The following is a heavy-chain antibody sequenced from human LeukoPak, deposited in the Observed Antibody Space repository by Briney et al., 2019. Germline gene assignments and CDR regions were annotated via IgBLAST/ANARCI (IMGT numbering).Heavy chain of an antibody. Sequence: IPSQTLSLTCTVSGGSISSGGYSWSWIRQHPGKGLEWIGYIYYSGSTYYNPSLKSRVTISVDTSKNQFSLKLSPVTAADTAVYYCARDTGTEVDYWGQGTLVTVSS. CDR2: IYYSGST. D-gene: IGHD3-10*01. CDR3: ARDTGTEVDY. J-gene: IGHJ4*02. CDR1: GGSISSGGYS. V-gene: IGHV4-31*03.